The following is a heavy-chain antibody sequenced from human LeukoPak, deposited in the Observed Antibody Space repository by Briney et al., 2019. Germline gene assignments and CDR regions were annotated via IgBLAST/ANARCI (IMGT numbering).Heavy chain of an antibody. Sequence: GASVKVSCKASGYTFTSYDINWVRQATGQGLEWMGWMNPNSGNTGYAQKFRGRVTMTRNTSISTAYMELSSLRSEDTAVYYCARSGDYYYDSSGYQNWFDPWGQGTLVTVSS. V-gene: IGHV1-8*01. J-gene: IGHJ5*02. CDR3: ARSGDYYYDSSGYQNWFDP. CDR2: MNPNSGNT. CDR1: GYTFTSYD. D-gene: IGHD3-22*01.